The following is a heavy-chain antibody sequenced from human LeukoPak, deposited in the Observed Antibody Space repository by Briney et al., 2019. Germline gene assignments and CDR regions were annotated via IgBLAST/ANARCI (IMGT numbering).Heavy chain of an antibody. J-gene: IGHJ4*02. CDR3: ARDHYDTSGYFSSTE. CDR2: ISSSGSTI. Sequence: KAGGSLRLSCAASGFTFSDYYMSWIRQAPGKGLEWVSYISSSGSTIYYAGSVKGRFTVSRDNAKNSLYLQMNSLTADDTAVYYCARDHYDTSGYFSSTEWGQGTLVTVSS. V-gene: IGHV3-11*04. D-gene: IGHD3-22*01. CDR1: GFTFSDYY.